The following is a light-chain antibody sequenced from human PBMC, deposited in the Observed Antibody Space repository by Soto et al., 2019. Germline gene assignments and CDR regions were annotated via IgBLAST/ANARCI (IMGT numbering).Light chain of an antibody. V-gene: IGKV1-27*01. J-gene: IGKJ1*01. CDR3: QKYNIAPWT. CDR2: AAS. Sequence: DLQMTQFPSSLSASVGDRVTITCRASQDIRTFLAWYQQRPGKVPKLLIYAASTLQSGVPSRFSGSGSGTDFTLIISSRQPEDVAAYYCQKYNIAPWTFGHGTRVEI. CDR1: QDIRTF.